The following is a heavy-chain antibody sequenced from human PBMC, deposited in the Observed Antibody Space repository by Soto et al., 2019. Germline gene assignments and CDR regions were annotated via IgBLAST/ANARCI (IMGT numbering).Heavy chain of an antibody. D-gene: IGHD6-25*01. J-gene: IGHJ4*02. V-gene: IGHV3-74*01. CDR1: GLTFSNYW. Sequence: EAQLVESGGGLVQPGGSLRLSCPASGLTFSNYWVHWVRQTPGKGLVWVSRIDSDGSSTGYADSVKGRFTISRDNAKNTLYLQMNSLRAQDTGGYHCTRGVSAVFDYWGQGTPVTVSS. CDR3: TRGVSAVFDY. CDR2: IDSDGSST.